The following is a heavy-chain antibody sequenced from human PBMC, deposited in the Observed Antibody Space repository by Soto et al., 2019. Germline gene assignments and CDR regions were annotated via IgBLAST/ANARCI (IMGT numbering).Heavy chain of an antibody. CDR2: INHSGST. CDR3: AIMRKQQLVSYWFDP. Sequence: SETLSLTCAVYGGSFSGYYWSWIRQPPGKGLEWIGEINHSGSTNYNPSLKSRVTISVDTSKNQFSLKLSSVTAADTAVYYCAIMRKQQLVSYWFDPWGQGTLVTV. CDR1: GGSFSGYY. V-gene: IGHV4-34*01. J-gene: IGHJ5*02. D-gene: IGHD6-13*01.